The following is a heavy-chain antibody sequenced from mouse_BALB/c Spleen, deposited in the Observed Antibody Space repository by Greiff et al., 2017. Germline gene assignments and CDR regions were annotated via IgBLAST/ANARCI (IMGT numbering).Heavy chain of an antibody. V-gene: IGHV2-6-6*01. CDR1: GFSLTNSG. CDR3: AKPGDGEDFDY. CDR2: IWGDGST. D-gene: IGHD1-1*01. J-gene: IGHJ2*01. Sequence: VKLMESGPGLVAPSQSLSITCTVSGFSLTNSGVHWVRQSPGKGLEWLGVIWGDGSTNYNSAFKSRLSISKDNSKSQVFLKMNSLQTDDTARYYCAKPGDGEDFDYWGQGTTLTVSS.